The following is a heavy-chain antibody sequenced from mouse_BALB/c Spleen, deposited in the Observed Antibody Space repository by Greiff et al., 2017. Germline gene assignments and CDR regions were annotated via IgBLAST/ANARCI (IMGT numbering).Heavy chain of an antibody. Sequence: EVQGVESGGGLVKPGGSLKLSCAASGFTFSSYDMSWVRQTPEKRLEWVASISSGGSTYYPDSVKGRFTISRDNARNILSLQMSSLRSEDTAMYYCARLVTDDYDAWMAYWGQGTLVTVSA. CDR3: ARLVTDDYDAWMAY. V-gene: IGHV5-6-5*01. D-gene: IGHD2-4*01. CDR1: GFTFSSYD. CDR2: ISSGGST. J-gene: IGHJ3*01.